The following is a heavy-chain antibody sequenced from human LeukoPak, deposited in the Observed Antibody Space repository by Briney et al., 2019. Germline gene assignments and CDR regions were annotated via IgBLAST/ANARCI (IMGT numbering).Heavy chain of an antibody. Sequence: SETLSLTCTVSGGSISSYYWSWIRQPPGKGLEWIGYIYYSGSTNYNPSLKSRVTISVDTSKNQFSLRLSSVTAADTAAYYCARASARGYSYGYYYMDVWGKGTTVTVSS. CDR2: IYYSGST. CDR1: GGSISSYY. CDR3: ARASARGYSYGYYYMDV. V-gene: IGHV4-59*01. J-gene: IGHJ6*03. D-gene: IGHD5-18*01.